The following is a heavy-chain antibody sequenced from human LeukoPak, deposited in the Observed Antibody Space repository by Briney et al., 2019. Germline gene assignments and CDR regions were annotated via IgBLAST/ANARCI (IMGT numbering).Heavy chain of an antibody. D-gene: IGHD3-22*01. CDR3: AREGGSYDSSGYYSLHYYFDY. CDR1: GGSFSGYY. J-gene: IGHJ4*02. V-gene: IGHV4-34*01. CDR2: INHSGST. Sequence: SETLSLTCAVYGGSFSGYYWSWIRQPPGKGLEWIGEINHSGSTNYNPSLKSRVTISVDTSKNQFSLKMSSVTAADTAVYYCAREGGSYDSSGYYSLHYYFDYWGQGTLVTVSS.